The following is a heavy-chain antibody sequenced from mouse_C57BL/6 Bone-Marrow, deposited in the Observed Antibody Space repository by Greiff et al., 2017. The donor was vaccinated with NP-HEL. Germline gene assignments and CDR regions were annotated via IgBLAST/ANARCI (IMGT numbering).Heavy chain of an antibody. V-gene: IGHV1-4*01. J-gene: IGHJ3*01. CDR1: GYTFTSYT. D-gene: IGHD3-3*01. Sequence: VQLQQSGAELARPGASVKMSCKASGYTFTSYTMNWVKQRPGQGLEWIGYINPSSGYPKYNQKFKDKATLTADKSSSTAYMQLSSLTSEDSAVYYCALRGFAYWGQGTLVTVSA. CDR3: ALRGFAY. CDR2: INPSSGYP.